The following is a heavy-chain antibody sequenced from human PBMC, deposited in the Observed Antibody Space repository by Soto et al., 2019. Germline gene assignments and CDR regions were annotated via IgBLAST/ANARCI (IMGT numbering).Heavy chain of an antibody. CDR2: INHSGST. CDR1: GGSFTDYY. J-gene: IGHJ6*02. D-gene: IGHD3-10*01. CDR3: ARRPYGSSYYYYYGMDV. V-gene: IGHV4-34*01. Sequence: SETLSLTCAVYGGSFTDYYWSWIRQSPGKGLEWIGEINHSGSTNYNPSLKSRVTISVDTSKNQFSLKLSSVTASDTAMYYCARRPYGSSYYYYYGMDVWDQGTTVTVS.